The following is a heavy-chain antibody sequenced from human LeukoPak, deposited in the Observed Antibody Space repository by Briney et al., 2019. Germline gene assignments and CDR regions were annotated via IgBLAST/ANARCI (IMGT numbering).Heavy chain of an antibody. Sequence: ASVKVSCKAFGDTFTGYYMHWVRQAPGQGLEWMGWINPNSGGTNYAQKFQGRVTMTRDTSISTAYMELSRLRSDDTAVYYCARTLPVVPEGGYGSRAFDIWGQGTMVTVSS. CDR1: GDTFTGYY. CDR3: ARTLPVVPEGGYGSRAFDI. V-gene: IGHV1-2*02. D-gene: IGHD3-10*01. CDR2: INPNSGGT. J-gene: IGHJ3*02.